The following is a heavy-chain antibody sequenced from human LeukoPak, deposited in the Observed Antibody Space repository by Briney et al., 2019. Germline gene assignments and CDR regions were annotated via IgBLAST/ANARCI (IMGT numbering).Heavy chain of an antibody. D-gene: IGHD3-10*01. Sequence: GASVKVSCKASGYTFTAYFMHWVRQAPGQGLEWMGWINPNNGGTNYAQKFQGRVTMTRDTSISTAYMELSRLRSDDTAVYYCTRVAVRGPRPLEFWGQGTLVTVSS. CDR2: INPNNGGT. V-gene: IGHV1-2*02. CDR1: GYTFTAYF. CDR3: TRVAVRGPRPLEF. J-gene: IGHJ4*02.